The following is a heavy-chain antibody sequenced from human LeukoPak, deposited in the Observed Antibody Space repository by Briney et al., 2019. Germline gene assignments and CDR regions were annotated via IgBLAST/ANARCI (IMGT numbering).Heavy chain of an antibody. CDR2: ISGSGGST. J-gene: IGHJ4*02. CDR1: GFTFSSYA. CDR3: ANCGYSYGSFDY. Sequence: HPGGSLRLSCAASGFTFSSYAMSWVRQAPGKGLEWVSAISGSGGSTYYADSVKGRFTISRDNSKNTLYLQMNSLRAEDTAVYYCANCGYSYGSFDYWGQGTLVTVSS. V-gene: IGHV3-23*01. D-gene: IGHD5-18*01.